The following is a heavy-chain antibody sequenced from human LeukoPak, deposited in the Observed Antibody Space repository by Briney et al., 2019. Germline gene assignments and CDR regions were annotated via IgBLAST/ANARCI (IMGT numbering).Heavy chain of an antibody. CDR2: ISSSSSYI. CDR1: GFTFSSYS. Sequence: GGSLRLSXAASGFTFSSYSMNWVRQAPGKGREWVSSISSSSSYIYYADSVKGRFTISRDNAKNSLYLQMNSLRAEDTAVYYCAREGAYYLDSWGQGTLVAVSS. D-gene: IGHD4/OR15-4a*01. J-gene: IGHJ4*02. V-gene: IGHV3-21*01. CDR3: AREGAYYLDS.